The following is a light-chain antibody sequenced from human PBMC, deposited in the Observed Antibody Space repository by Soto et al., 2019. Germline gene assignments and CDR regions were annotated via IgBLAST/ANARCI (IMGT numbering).Light chain of an antibody. Sequence: DIPMTQSPSSLSASIGDRVTITCRASQNINNYLNWYQQKPGKAPDLLIYAASSLQSGVPSRFSGSGSGTDFTLTISSLQPEDFATYYCQQSYSAPYTFGQGTKVGI. CDR1: QNINNY. V-gene: IGKV1-39*01. CDR2: AAS. CDR3: QQSYSAPYT. J-gene: IGKJ2*01.